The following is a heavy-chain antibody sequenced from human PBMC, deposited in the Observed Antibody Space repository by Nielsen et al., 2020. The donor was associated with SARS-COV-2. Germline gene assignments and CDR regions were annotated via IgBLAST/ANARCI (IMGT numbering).Heavy chain of an antibody. Sequence: SATLSLTCTVSGGSISSYYWSWIRQPPGKGLEWIGYIYYSGSTYYNPSVKSRVTISVDTSKNQFSLKLSSVTAADTALYYCARERVGGITIFGVVTRYGMDVWGQGTTVTVSS. CDR2: IYYSGST. CDR3: ARERVGGITIFGVVTRYGMDV. V-gene: IGHV4-30-4*01. D-gene: IGHD3-3*01. CDR1: GGSISSYY. J-gene: IGHJ6*02.